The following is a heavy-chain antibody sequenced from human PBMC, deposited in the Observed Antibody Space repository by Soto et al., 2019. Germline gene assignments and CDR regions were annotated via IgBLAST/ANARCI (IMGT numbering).Heavy chain of an antibody. CDR1: GYSFTSYW. Sequence: GESLKISCKGSGYSFTSYWISWVRQMPGKGLEWMGRIDPSDSYTNYSPSFQGHVTISAGKSISTAYLQWSSLKASDTAMYYCARAMIRGKNYYGMDVWGQGTTVTVSS. V-gene: IGHV5-10-1*01. J-gene: IGHJ6*02. CDR2: IDPSDSYT. D-gene: IGHD3-10*01. CDR3: ARAMIRGKNYYGMDV.